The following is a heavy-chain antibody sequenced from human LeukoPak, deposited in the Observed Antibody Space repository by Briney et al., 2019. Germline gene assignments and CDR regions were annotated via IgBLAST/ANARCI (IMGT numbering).Heavy chain of an antibody. CDR2: ISSSSSYM. D-gene: IGHD3-16*01. CDR1: GFTFSSYS. Sequence: GGSLRLSCAASGFTFSSYSMNWVRQAPGKGLEWVSSISSSSSYMYYADSVKGRFTISRDNAKNSLYLQMNSLRAEDTAVYYCASSTAVGGYYFDYWGQGTLVTVSS. V-gene: IGHV3-21*01. J-gene: IGHJ4*02. CDR3: ASSTAVGGYYFDY.